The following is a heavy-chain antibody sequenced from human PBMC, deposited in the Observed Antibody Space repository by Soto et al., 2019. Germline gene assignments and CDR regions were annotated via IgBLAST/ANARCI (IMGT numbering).Heavy chain of an antibody. V-gene: IGHV2-5*02. J-gene: IGHJ4*02. Sequence: QLTLKESGPTLVKPTQPLKLTCTFSGFSLSTSGVGVGWIRQPPGKALEWLALIYWDGDKRYSPSLKSRLTITKDTSKNLVVLTMTNMDPVDTATYYCAHRPSYCSGGSCYSGFDYWGQGTLVTVSS. CDR3: AHRPSYCSGGSCYSGFDY. D-gene: IGHD2-15*01. CDR1: GFSLSTSGVG. CDR2: IYWDGDK.